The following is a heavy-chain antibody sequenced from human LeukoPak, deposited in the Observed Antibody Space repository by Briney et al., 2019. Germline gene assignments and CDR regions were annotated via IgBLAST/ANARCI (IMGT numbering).Heavy chain of an antibody. D-gene: IGHD6-13*01. CDR1: GGTFSSYA. Sequence: SVKVSCKASGGTFSSYAISWVRQAPGQGLEWMGGIIPIFGTANYAQKFQGRVTITADESTSTAYMELSSLRSEDTAVYYCARDARGAAAADDPFDIWGQGTMVTVSS. CDR2: IIPIFGTA. CDR3: ARDARGAAAADDPFDI. V-gene: IGHV1-69*13. J-gene: IGHJ3*02.